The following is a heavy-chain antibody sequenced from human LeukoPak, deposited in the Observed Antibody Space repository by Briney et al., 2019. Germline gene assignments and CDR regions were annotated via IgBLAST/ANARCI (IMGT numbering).Heavy chain of an antibody. J-gene: IGHJ4*02. CDR2: IYHSGST. CDR3: ARAGRRYDILTGYYTG. D-gene: IGHD3-9*01. Sequence: PSETLSLTCTVSGYSISSGYYWGWIRQPPGKGLEWIGSIYHSGSTYYNPSLKSRVTISLDTSKNQFSLKLSSVTAADTAVYYCARAGRRYDILTGYYTGWGQGTLVTVSS. CDR1: GYSISSGYY. V-gene: IGHV4-38-2*02.